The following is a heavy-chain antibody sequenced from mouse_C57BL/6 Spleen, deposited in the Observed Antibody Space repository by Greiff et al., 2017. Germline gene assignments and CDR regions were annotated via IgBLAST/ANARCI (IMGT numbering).Heavy chain of an antibody. D-gene: IGHD2-3*01. CDR1: GYAFSSSW. Sequence: QVQLQQSGPELVKPGASVKISCKASGYAFSSSWMNWVKQRPGKGLEWIGRIYPGDGDTNYNGKFKGKATLTADKSSSTAYMQLSSLTSEDSAVYFCARSLYDGDFDYWGQGTTLTGSS. CDR3: ARSLYDGDFDY. V-gene: IGHV1-82*01. CDR2: IYPGDGDT. J-gene: IGHJ2*01.